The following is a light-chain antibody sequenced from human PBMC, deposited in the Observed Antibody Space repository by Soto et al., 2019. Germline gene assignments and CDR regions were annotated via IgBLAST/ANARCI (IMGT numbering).Light chain of an antibody. CDR3: SSYAVSNNLL. CDR2: EVT. J-gene: IGLJ2*01. V-gene: IGLV2-8*01. Sequence: QSALTQPPSASGSPGQSVTISCTGTSSDIGNYNYVSWYQHHPGMAPKLLIYEVTKRPSGVPDRFSGSKSGNMASLTVSGLQAEDEADYFCSSYAVSNNLLFGGGTKLTVL. CDR1: SSDIGNYNY.